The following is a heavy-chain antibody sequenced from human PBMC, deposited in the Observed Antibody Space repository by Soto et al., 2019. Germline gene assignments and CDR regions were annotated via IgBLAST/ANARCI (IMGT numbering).Heavy chain of an antibody. J-gene: IGHJ4*02. CDR1: GFAVSSKY. CDR3: VQPTGWPGFDF. D-gene: IGHD6-19*01. Sequence: EVQLVESGGGLIQPGGSLRLSCAASGFAVSSKYMTWVRQAPGKGLEWVSVIYGGGTTYYADSVKGRFTISRDTSKNTLYLPMNSLSAEDTAVYYCVQPTGWPGFDFWGQGTLVTVSS. V-gene: IGHV3-53*01. CDR2: IYGGGTT.